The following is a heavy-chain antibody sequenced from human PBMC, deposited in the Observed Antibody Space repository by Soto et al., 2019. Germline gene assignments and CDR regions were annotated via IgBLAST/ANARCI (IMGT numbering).Heavy chain of an antibody. CDR3: ARHAIVVVPAAIPDNWFDP. CDR2: IYYSGST. D-gene: IGHD2-2*01. Sequence: PSETLSLTCTVSGGSISSSSYYWGWIRQPPGKGLEWIGSIYYSGSTYYNPSLKSRVTISVDTSKNQFSLKLSSVTAADTAVYYCARHAIVVVPAAIPDNWFDPWGQRTLVTVSS. J-gene: IGHJ5*02. CDR1: GGSISSSSYY. V-gene: IGHV4-39*01.